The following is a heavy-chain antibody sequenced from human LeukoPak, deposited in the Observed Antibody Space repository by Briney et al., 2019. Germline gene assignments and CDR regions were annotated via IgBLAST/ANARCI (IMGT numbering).Heavy chain of an antibody. J-gene: IGHJ4*02. V-gene: IGHV4-59*12. CDR1: GGSISSYY. CDR2: IYYSGST. Sequence: SETLSLTCTASGGSISSYYWSWIRQPPGKGLEWIGYIYYSGSTNYNPSLKSRVTISVDTSKNQFSLKLSSVTAADTAVYYCVRAAGPYFDYWGQGTLVTVSS. D-gene: IGHD6-13*01. CDR3: VRAAGPYFDY.